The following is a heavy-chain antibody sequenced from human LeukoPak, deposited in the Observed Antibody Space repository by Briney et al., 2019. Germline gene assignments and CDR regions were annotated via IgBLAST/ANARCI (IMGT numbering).Heavy chain of an antibody. CDR3: ARAVGSVAGKYYYMDV. Sequence: ASVKVSCKASGGTFSSYAISWVRQAPGQGLEWMGGIIPIFGTANYAQKFQGRVTITTDESTSTAYMELSSLRSEDTAVYYCARAVGSVAGKYYYMDVWGKGTTVTVSS. CDR1: GGTFSSYA. V-gene: IGHV1-69*05. CDR2: IIPIFGTA. J-gene: IGHJ6*03. D-gene: IGHD6-19*01.